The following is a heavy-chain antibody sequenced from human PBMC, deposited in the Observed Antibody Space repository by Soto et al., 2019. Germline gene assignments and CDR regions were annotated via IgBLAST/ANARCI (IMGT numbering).Heavy chain of an antibody. CDR1: GFTFSSYG. D-gene: IGHD1-26*01. CDR2: ISYDGSNK. J-gene: IGHJ6*02. V-gene: IGHV3-30*18. CDR3: AKDVVVGATTGLGDYYYYYGMDV. Sequence: GGSLRLSCAASGFTFSSYGMHWVRQAPGKGLEWVAVISYDGSNKYYADSVKGRFTISRDNSKNTLYLQMNSLRAEDTAGYYCAKDVVVGATTGLGDYYYYYGMDVWGQGTTVTVSS.